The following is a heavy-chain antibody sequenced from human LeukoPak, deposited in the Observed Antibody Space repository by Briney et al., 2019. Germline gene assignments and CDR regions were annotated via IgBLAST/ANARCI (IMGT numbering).Heavy chain of an antibody. CDR1: GGSNSSSSYY. V-gene: IGHV4-39*01. Sequence: SETLSLTCTVSGGSNSSSSYYWGWIRQPPGKGLEWIGSIYHSGSTYYNSSLKSRVTISVDTSKDQFSLKLSSVTAADTAVYYCARCRPRGVPDYWGQGTLVTVSS. D-gene: IGHD3-10*01. CDR2: IYHSGST. CDR3: ARCRPRGVPDY. J-gene: IGHJ4*02.